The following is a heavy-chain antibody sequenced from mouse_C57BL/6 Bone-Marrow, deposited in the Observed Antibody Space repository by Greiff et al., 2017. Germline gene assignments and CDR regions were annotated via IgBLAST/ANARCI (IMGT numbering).Heavy chain of an antibody. CDR1: GYTFTDYY. D-gene: IGHD2-10*01. V-gene: IGHV1-19*01. J-gene: IGHJ3*01. Sequence: VQLKESGPVLVKPGASVKMSCKASGYTFTDYYMNWVKQSHGTSLEWIGVINPYNGGTSHNQKFQGKATLTVDKSSSTAYMELNSMTSEDSAVNYCARPYYGNYVAFAYWGQGTLVTVSA. CDR2: INPYNGGT. CDR3: ARPYYGNYVAFAY.